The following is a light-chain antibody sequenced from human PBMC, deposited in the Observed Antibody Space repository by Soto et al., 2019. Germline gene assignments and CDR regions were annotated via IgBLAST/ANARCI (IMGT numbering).Light chain of an antibody. V-gene: IGLV2-8*01. CDR2: EVS. J-gene: IGLJ1*01. CDR1: SSDVGGYDY. CDR3: SSYAGNTKGV. Sequence: QSVLTQPPSASGSPGQSVTISCTGTSSDVGGYDYVSWYQQHPGKAPKLMIFEVSKRPSGVPDRFSGSKSGNTASLTVSGLQAEDEADYYCSSYAGNTKGVFGTGTQLTVL.